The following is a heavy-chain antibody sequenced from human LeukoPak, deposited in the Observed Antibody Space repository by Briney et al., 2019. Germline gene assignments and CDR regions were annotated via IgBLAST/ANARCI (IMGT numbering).Heavy chain of an antibody. V-gene: IGHV3-66*01. CDR1: GFSVNNYY. Sequence: GGSLRLSCEASGFSVNNYYMSWVRQAPGTGLEWVSLIFGGGTTYYKDSVKGRFTISRGTSKNTLYLQMNRLRDEDTGIYFCARDGPSMSFQHWGQGTLVTVSS. CDR3: ARDGPSMSFQH. J-gene: IGHJ1*01. CDR2: IFGGGTT.